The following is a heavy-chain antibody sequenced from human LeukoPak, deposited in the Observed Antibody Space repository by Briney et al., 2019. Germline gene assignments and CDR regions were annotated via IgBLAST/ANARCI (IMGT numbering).Heavy chain of an antibody. J-gene: IGHJ4*02. CDR2: ISDDGGNK. CDR1: GFTFNNYG. V-gene: IGHV3-30*18. Sequence: GGSLRLSCAASGFTFNNYGMHYVRQAPGKGLEWVAVISDDGGNKNYADSVKGRFTISRDNSNNTLYLQMNSLRAEDTGVYYCAKDRETTASGTFDYWGQGTLVTVSS. D-gene: IGHD6-13*01. CDR3: AKDRETTASGTFDY.